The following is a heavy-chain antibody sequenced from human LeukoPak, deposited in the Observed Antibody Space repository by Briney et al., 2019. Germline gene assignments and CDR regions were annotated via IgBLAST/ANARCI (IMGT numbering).Heavy chain of an antibody. Sequence: SETLSLTCTVSGDPINNYYWSWIRQTPEKGLEWIGYIYYSGSTNYNPSLKSRVTISVETSKNQFSLKLSSVTAADTAVYYCARVTGYMIEDYFDYWGQGTLVTVSS. CDR3: ARVTGYMIEDYFDY. D-gene: IGHD3-22*01. V-gene: IGHV4-59*01. CDR2: IYYSGST. CDR1: GDPINNYY. J-gene: IGHJ4*02.